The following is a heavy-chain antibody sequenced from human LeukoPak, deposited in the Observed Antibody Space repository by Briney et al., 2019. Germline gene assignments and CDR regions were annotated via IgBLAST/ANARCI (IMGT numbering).Heavy chain of an antibody. CDR1: GGTFSRYA. CDR3: ARSAGPVVVPAAIGASGHYYYMDV. CDR2: IIPNFGKT. D-gene: IGHD2-2*02. V-gene: IGHV1-69*05. Sequence: ASVKVSCKAPGGTFSRYAISWVRRAPGQGLEWMGGIIPNFGKTNYAQKFQGRVTITTDESTSTAYMDLSSLRSEDSAVYYCARSAGPVVVPAAIGASGHYYYMDVWDKGTTVTVSS. J-gene: IGHJ6*03.